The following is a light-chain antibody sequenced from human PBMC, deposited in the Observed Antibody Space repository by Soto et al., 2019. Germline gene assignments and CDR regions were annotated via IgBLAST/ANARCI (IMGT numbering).Light chain of an antibody. CDR3: QQNYNTLIT. J-gene: IGKJ5*01. CDR1: QSISRY. CDR2: AAS. Sequence: DIQMTQSPSSLSASVGDLVTITCRASQSISRYLNWYQQEPGKAPKLLIYAASSLQRGVPSRFSGSGSGTDFTLTISSLQPEDFTTYYCQQNYNTLITFGQGTRLEIK. V-gene: IGKV1-39*01.